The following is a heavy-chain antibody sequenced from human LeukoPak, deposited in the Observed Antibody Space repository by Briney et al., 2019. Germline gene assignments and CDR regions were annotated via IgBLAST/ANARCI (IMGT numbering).Heavy chain of an antibody. Sequence: ASVKVSCKASGYIFTSYGISWVRQAPGQGLEWMGWISAYKGNTNYAQKFQGRVTMTSDTSTSTAYMELRSLRSDDTAVYYCARVPTTDIVATRIDYWGQGTLVTVPS. CDR3: ARVPTTDIVATRIDY. CDR2: ISAYKGNT. J-gene: IGHJ4*02. V-gene: IGHV1-18*01. D-gene: IGHD5-12*01. CDR1: GYIFTSYG.